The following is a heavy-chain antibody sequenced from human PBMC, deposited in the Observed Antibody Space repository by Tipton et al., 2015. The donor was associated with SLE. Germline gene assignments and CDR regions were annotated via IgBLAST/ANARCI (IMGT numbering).Heavy chain of an antibody. D-gene: IGHD3-22*01. CDR2: IYYNGNN. CDR3: ARGVFDSRGYSNPFDI. V-gene: IGHV4-59*01. CDR1: GVSIRSSY. J-gene: IGHJ3*02. Sequence: TLSLTCTVSGVSIRSSYWSWIRQSPGKGLEWIGYIYYNGNNKYNPSLESRLTMSVDTSKSQFSLELTSVTAADTALYYCARGVFDSRGYSNPFDIWGQGTMVTVSS.